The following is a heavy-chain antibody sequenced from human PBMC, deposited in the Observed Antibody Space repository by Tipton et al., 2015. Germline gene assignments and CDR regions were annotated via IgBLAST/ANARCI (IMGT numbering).Heavy chain of an antibody. CDR3: ACQDYDSLTRDYQTVDY. J-gene: IGHJ4*02. V-gene: IGHV4-38-2*01. CDR2: ISHSGNT. CDR1: AYSISSDYY. Sequence: TLSLTCAVSAYSISSDYYWGWIRQPPGKGLEWIGSISHSGNTYYNPSLTSRVTMSRDTSKNQFSLKLTSVTAADTAVYYCACQDYDSLTRDYQTVDYWGQGTLVTVSS. D-gene: IGHD3-9*01.